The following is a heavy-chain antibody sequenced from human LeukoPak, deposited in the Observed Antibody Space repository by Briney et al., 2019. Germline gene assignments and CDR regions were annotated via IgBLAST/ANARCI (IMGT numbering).Heavy chain of an antibody. Sequence: GGSLRLSCAASGFTFSSYSMNWVRQAPGKGLEWVSSTSSSSSYIYYADSVKGRFTISRDNAKNSLYLQMNSLRAEDTAVYYCARDRGYDFWRLDPDAFDIWGQGTMVTVSS. V-gene: IGHV3-21*01. CDR2: TSSSSSYI. CDR3: ARDRGYDFWRLDPDAFDI. D-gene: IGHD3-3*01. J-gene: IGHJ3*02. CDR1: GFTFSSYS.